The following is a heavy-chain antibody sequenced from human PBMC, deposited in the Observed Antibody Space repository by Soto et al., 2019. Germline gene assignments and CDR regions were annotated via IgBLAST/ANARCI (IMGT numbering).Heavy chain of an antibody. CDR2: IWYDGSNK. Sequence: VRSLRLSWAASGFNFSSYGRHWIRKAPGKGLEWVAVIWYDGSNKYYADSVKGRFTISRDNSKNTLYLQMNSLRAEDTAVYYCVRFGPPQSTVRLLNVFDPLGQGTLVTVSS. CDR3: VRFGPPQSTVRLLNVFDP. V-gene: IGHV3-33*01. D-gene: IGHD4-17*01. CDR1: GFNFSSYG. J-gene: IGHJ5*02.